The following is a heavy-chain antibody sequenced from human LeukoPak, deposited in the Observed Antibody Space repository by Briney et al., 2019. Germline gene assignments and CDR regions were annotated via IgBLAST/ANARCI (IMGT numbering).Heavy chain of an antibody. J-gene: IGHJ4*02. Sequence: GGSLRLSCAASGFTFSSYWMSWVRQAPGKGLEWVANIKQDGSEKYYVDSVKGRFTISRGNAKNSLYLQMNSLRAEDTAVYYCARDGNGGYSYSYLPDWGQGTLVTVSS. CDR2: IKQDGSEK. D-gene: IGHD5-18*01. CDR1: GFTFSSYW. V-gene: IGHV3-7*01. CDR3: ARDGNGGYSYSYLPD.